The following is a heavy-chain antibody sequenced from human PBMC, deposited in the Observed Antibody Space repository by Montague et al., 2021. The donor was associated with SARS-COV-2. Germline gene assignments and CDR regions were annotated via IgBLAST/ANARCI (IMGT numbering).Heavy chain of an antibody. CDR1: GFSFNSYG. V-gene: IGHV3-30*18. Sequence: SLRLSCAASGFSFNSYGMHWVRQAPGKGLEWVAVISYDGSTEHYADSVKGRFTISRDNSKNTLYLQMNSLRPEDTAVYFCTKGEGTYYYGSAFDIWGQGTTVIVSS. D-gene: IGHD3-22*01. CDR2: ISYDGSTE. J-gene: IGHJ3*02. CDR3: TKGEGTYYYGSAFDI.